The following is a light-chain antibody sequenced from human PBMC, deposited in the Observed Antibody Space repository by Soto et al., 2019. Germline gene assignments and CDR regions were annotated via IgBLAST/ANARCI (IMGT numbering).Light chain of an antibody. J-gene: IGKJ2*01. CDR2: DAS. CDR3: QQYDSYPYT. CDR1: QSITGS. V-gene: IGKV1-5*01. Sequence: DIRMTQSPSTLSASVGDRVTITCRASQSITGSSSWYQQKPGKAPKLLIYDASSLQNGVPSRFSGGGSGTELTLTISSLQADDFATYYCQQYDSYPYTFGQGTTLEIK.